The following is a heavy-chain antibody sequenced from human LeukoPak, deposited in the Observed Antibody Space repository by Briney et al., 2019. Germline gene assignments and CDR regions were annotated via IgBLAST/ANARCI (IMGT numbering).Heavy chain of an antibody. CDR2: ISGGGDNT. CDR3: PRDPSLGYCRSTSCYPSWYDP. D-gene: IGHD2-2*01. V-gene: IGHV3-23*01. Sequence: GGSLRLSCAASGFTFSSYAMSWVRQSPGKGLEWVSTISGGGDNTYYADSVKGQFTISRDNSKNTLYLQMNSLRTEDTALYYCPRDPSLGYCRSTSCYPSWYDPWGQGPLVPVSS. CDR1: GFTFSSYA. J-gene: IGHJ5*02.